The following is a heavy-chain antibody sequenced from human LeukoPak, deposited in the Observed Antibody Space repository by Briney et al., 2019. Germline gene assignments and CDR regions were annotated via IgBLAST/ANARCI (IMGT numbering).Heavy chain of an antibody. Sequence: SVKVSCKASGVTFSSYAISWVRQAPGQGLEWMGRIIPIFGTANYAQKFQGRVTITTDESTSTAYMELSSLRSEDTAVYYCARGPYSSSWYYFDYWGQGTLVTVSS. D-gene: IGHD6-13*01. CDR1: GVTFSSYA. V-gene: IGHV1-69*05. CDR2: IIPIFGTA. CDR3: ARGPYSSSWYYFDY. J-gene: IGHJ4*02.